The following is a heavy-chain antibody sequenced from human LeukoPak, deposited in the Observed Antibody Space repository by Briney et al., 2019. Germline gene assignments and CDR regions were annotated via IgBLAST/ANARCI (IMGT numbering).Heavy chain of an antibody. Sequence: GASVKVSCKASGYTFTSYYMHWVRQAPGQGLEWMGIINPSGGSTSYAQKFQGRVTITADESTSTAYMELSSLRSEDTAVYYCASGCSGGSCYSGFLGFGYWGQGTLVTVSS. CDR1: GYTFTSYY. CDR3: ASGCSGGSCYSGFLGFGY. CDR2: INPSGGST. V-gene: IGHV1-46*01. J-gene: IGHJ4*02. D-gene: IGHD2-15*01.